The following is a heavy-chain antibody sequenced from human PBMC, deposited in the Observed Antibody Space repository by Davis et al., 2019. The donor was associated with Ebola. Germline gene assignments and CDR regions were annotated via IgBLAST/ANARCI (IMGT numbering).Heavy chain of an antibody. CDR3: ARGLPSSCEDY. CDR1: GGTFSSYA. CDR2: IIPILGIA. Sequence: AASVKVSCKASGGTFSSYAISWVRQAPGQGLEWMGRIIPILGIANYTQKFQGRVTITADKSTSTAYMELSSLRSEDTAVYYCARGLPSSCEDYWGQGTLVTVSS. D-gene: IGHD6-13*01. V-gene: IGHV1-69*04. J-gene: IGHJ4*02.